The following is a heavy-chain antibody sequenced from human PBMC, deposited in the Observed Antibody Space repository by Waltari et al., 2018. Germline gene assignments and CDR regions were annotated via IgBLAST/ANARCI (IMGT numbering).Heavy chain of an antibody. Sequence: EVQLVQSGAEVKKPGESLKISCKGSGYSFTSYWIGWVRQMPGKGLEWRGIIFPGDSDTRYSPSFQGQVTISADKSISTAYLQWSSLKASDTAMYYCASTSGEWLPHGAFDIWGQGTMVTVSS. CDR1: GYSFTSYW. D-gene: IGHD6-19*01. CDR3: ASTSGEWLPHGAFDI. V-gene: IGHV5-51*01. CDR2: IFPGDSDT. J-gene: IGHJ3*02.